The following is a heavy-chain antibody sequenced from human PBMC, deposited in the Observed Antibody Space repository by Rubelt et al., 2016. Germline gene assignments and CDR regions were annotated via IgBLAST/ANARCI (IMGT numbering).Heavy chain of an antibody. D-gene: IGHD6-19*01. V-gene: IGHV1-8*01. J-gene: IGHJ4*02. CDR1: VYTFTSYD. Sequence: QVQLVQSGAEVQKPGASVKVSCKASVYTFTSYDINWVRQATGQGLEWMGWMNPNSGNTCYSHKFQGRVTMTRNTSISTAYMELSSRESDDTAVYYGARGLKQWLVRPCDYWGQGGLVTDSS. CDR3: ARGLKQWLVRPCDY. CDR2: MNPNSGNT.